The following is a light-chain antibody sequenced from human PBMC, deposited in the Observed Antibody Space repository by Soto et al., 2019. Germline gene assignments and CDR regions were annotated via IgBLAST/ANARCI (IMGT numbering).Light chain of an antibody. Sequence: EIVMTQSPATLSVSPGERATLSCRASQSVSTNLAWYQQNPGQAPRLLIYGASTRATGIPARFSGSGSGTEFTLTISSLQSEDFAVYSCQQYDYWPLTFGGGTKVQIK. CDR3: QQYDYWPLT. CDR2: GAS. CDR1: QSVSTN. V-gene: IGKV3-15*01. J-gene: IGKJ4*01.